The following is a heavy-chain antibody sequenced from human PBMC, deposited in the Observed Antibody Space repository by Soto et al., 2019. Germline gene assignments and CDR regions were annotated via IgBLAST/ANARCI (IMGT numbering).Heavy chain of an antibody. CDR1: GFTFSNYV. Sequence: EVQLLESGGGLVQPGGSLRLSCAASGFTFSNYVMNWVRQAPGKGLEWVSGISGSGSSTYYEDSVKGRFTISRDNTKNTLYLQMNSLKAGDTAIYYCASRPPGSYLGRAEGLDIWGQGTRGAVSA. J-gene: IGHJ3*02. D-gene: IGHD1-26*01. CDR3: ASRPPGSYLGRAEGLDI. V-gene: IGHV3-23*01. CDR2: ISGSGSST.